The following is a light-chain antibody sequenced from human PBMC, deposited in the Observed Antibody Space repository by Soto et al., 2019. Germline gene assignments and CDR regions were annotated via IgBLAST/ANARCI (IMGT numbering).Light chain of an antibody. CDR2: DVS. CDR1: SSDVGGYNY. Sequence: QSALTQPASVSGPPGQSITISCTGTSSDVGGYNYVSWYQQHPGKAPKLMIYDVSNRPSGVSNRFSGSKSGNTASLTISGLQAEDEADYYCSSYTSSSTLVVFGGGIKLTVL. CDR3: SSYTSSSTLVV. V-gene: IGLV2-14*01. J-gene: IGLJ2*01.